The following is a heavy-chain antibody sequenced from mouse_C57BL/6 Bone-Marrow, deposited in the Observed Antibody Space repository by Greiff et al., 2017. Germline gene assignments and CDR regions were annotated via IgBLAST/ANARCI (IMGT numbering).Heavy chain of an antibody. V-gene: IGHV3-8*01. Sequence: EVQRVESGPGLAKPSQTLSLTCSVTGYSITSDYWNWILKFPGNKLEYMGYISYSGSTYYNPSLKSRISITRDTSKNQYYLQLNSVTTEDTATYYCARRGFYGWYFDVWGTGTTVTVSS. CDR3: ARRGFYGWYFDV. J-gene: IGHJ1*03. CDR1: GYSITSDY. D-gene: IGHD1-1*02. CDR2: ISYSGST.